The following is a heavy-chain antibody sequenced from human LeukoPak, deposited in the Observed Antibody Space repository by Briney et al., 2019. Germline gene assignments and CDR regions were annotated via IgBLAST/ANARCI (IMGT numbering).Heavy chain of an antibody. J-gene: IGHJ4*02. CDR3: AREDDSSGYYYGRYDY. D-gene: IGHD3-22*01. V-gene: IGHV3-48*03. CDR2: ISSSGSTI. CDR1: GFTFNSYE. Sequence: GGSLRLSCAASGFTFNSYEMNWVRQAPGKGLEWVSYISSSGSTIYYADSVKGRFTISRDNAKNSLFLQMNSLRAEDTAVYYCAREDDSSGYYYGRYDYWGQGTLVTVSS.